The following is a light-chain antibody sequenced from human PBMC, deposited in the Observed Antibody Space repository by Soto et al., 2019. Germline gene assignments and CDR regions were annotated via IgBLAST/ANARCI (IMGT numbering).Light chain of an antibody. CDR2: KAS. V-gene: IGKV1-5*03. CDR3: QQYNNYCT. J-gene: IGKJ1*01. Sequence: DIQMTQSPSTLSASVGDRVTITCRASQSISSWLAWYQQKPGKAPKLLIYKASSLESGVPSRFSGSGSGTEFTLTISSLQPDGFATYYCQQYNNYCTFGQGTKVEIK. CDR1: QSISSW.